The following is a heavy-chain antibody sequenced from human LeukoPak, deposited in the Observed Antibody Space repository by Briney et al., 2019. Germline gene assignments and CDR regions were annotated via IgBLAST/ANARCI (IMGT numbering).Heavy chain of an antibody. D-gene: IGHD3-10*01. J-gene: IGHJ4*02. Sequence: SETLSLTCIVSDGSISSSSYYWGWVRQPPGKGLEWIGNIHYSGSTYYNPSLKSRVTISVDTSKNHFSLRLSSVTAADTAVYFCATSGSYYCAPDYWGQGTLVTVSS. CDR1: DGSISSSSYY. V-gene: IGHV4-39*02. CDR2: IHYSGST. CDR3: ATSGSYYCAPDY.